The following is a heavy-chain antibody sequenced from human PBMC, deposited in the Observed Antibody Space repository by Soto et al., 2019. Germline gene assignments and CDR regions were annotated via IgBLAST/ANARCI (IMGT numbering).Heavy chain of an antibody. V-gene: IGHV3-23*01. CDR3: ATLKGGIVVVPAADY. CDR1: GFTFSSYA. CDR2: ISGSGGST. J-gene: IGHJ4*02. D-gene: IGHD2-2*01. Sequence: GGSLRLSCAASGFTFSSYAMSWVRQAPGKGLEWVSAISGSGGSTYYADSVKGRFTISRDNSKNTLYLQMNSLRAEDTAVYYCATLKGGIVVVPAADYWGQGTLVTVSS.